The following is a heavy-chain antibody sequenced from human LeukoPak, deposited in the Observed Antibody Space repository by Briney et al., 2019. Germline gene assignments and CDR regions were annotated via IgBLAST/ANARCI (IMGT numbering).Heavy chain of an antibody. D-gene: IGHD2-2*01. CDR3: AREIVVVPDSWFDP. V-gene: IGHV4-30-2*01. Sequence: SETLSLTCAVSGGSIISGGYSWSWIRQPPGKGLEWIGYIYHSGSTYYNPSLKSRVTISVDRSKNQFSLKLSSVTAADTAVYYCAREIVVVPDSWFDPWGQGTLVTVSS. CDR1: GGSIISGGYS. J-gene: IGHJ5*02. CDR2: IYHSGST.